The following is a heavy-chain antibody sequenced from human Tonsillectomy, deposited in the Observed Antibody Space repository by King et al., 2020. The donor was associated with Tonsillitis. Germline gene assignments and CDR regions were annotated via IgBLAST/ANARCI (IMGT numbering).Heavy chain of an antibody. CDR1: GGTFSSYA. Sequence: QLVQSGAEVKKPGSSVKVSCKASGGTFSSYAFSWVRQAPGQGLEWMGGIIPIFGTVNYAQKLQGRVTITADESTSTAYMELSSLRFEDTAVYYCARGADYYGSGTTAHYYGMDVWGQGTTVTVSS. CDR3: ARGADYYGSGTTAHYYGMDV. J-gene: IGHJ6*02. V-gene: IGHV1-69*01. D-gene: IGHD3-10*01. CDR2: IIPIFGTV.